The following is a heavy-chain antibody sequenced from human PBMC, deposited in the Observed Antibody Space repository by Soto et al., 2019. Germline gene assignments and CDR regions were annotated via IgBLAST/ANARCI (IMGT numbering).Heavy chain of an antibody. V-gene: IGHV3-73*01. J-gene: IGHJ4*02. CDR1: GFSFSVSS. D-gene: IGHD1-26*01. Sequence: DVQLVESGGGLVQPWGSVRLSCAASGFSFSVSSMHWVRHASGKGLEWLGRIRSKTYNYATTYSESVKDRFIISRDDSQDTMFLQMSSLRTEDTAMYYCAIKGAGFGHWGQGTRVTVSS. CDR2: IRSKTYNYAT. CDR3: AIKGAGFGH.